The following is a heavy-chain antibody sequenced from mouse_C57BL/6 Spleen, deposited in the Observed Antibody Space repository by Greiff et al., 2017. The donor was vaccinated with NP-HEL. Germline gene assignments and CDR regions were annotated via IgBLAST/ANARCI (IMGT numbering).Heavy chain of an antibody. V-gene: IGHV1-22*01. J-gene: IGHJ3*01. CDR1: GYTFTDYN. D-gene: IGHD2-2*01. CDR3: ARSTGYDLPTLFAY. Sequence: VQLKESGPELVKPGASVKMSCKASGYTFTDYNMHWVKQSHGKSLEWIGYINPNNGGTSYNQKFKGKATLTVNKSSRTAYMGLRRLTSEDSAVYYCARSTGYDLPTLFAYWGQGTLVTVSA. CDR2: INPNNGGT.